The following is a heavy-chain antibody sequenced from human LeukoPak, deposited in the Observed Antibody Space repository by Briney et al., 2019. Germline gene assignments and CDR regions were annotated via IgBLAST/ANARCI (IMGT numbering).Heavy chain of an antibody. CDR3: AREDDYASGWTSFDY. CDR2: ISSDGVST. J-gene: IGHJ4*02. D-gene: IGHD6-19*01. CDR1: GFTFSTYE. Sequence: GGSLRLSCAASGFTFSTYEMYLVRQAPGKGLEYISAISSDGVSTYYANSVKGRFTISRDNSKNTLYLQMGSLRPEDMAVYYCAREDDYASGWTSFDYWGQGTLVTVSS. V-gene: IGHV3-64*01.